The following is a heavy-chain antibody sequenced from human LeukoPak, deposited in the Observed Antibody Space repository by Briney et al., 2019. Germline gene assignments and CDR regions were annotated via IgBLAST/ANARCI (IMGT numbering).Heavy chain of an antibody. Sequence: ASVKVSCKASGYTFTSYGISWVRQAPGQGPEWMGWISAYNGNTNHAQKLQGRVTMTTDTSTSTAYMELRSLRSDDTAVYYCARGAHYDFWSGDPTYYFDYWGQGTLVTVSS. CDR3: ARGAHYDFWSGDPTYYFDY. D-gene: IGHD3-3*01. CDR2: ISAYNGNT. CDR1: GYTFTSYG. J-gene: IGHJ4*02. V-gene: IGHV1-18*01.